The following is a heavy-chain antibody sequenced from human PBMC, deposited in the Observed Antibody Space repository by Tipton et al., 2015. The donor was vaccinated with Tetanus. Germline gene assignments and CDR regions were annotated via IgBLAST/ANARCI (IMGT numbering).Heavy chain of an antibody. CDR3: ARAGDFRFDY. J-gene: IGHJ4*02. V-gene: IGHV3-74*01. CDR1: GFTISSHW. CDR2: INPDGTTI. D-gene: IGHD4-17*01. Sequence: SLRLSCTASGFTISSHWIHWVRQAPGKGLVWVSRINPDGTTIDYADSVKGRFTISRDDAKNTLYLHMNSLRAEDTAVYYCARAGDFRFDYWGQGTLVPVSS.